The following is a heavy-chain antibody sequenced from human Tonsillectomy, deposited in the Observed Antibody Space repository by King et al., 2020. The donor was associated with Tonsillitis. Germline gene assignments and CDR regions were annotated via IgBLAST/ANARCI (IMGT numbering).Heavy chain of an antibody. CDR2: VSADGCNT. CDR3: AKADDKFDY. J-gene: IGHJ4*02. D-gene: IGHD3-9*01. V-gene: IGHV3-23*04. Sequence: VQLVESGGSLVEPGGSLRLSGAASGFSFRTYDMAWFRQVPGKGLEWVLCVSADGCNTFYADSGKGRFTISRDNSKYTLFLQMNSLRPEDTAVYYCAKADDKFDYWGQGTLVTVSS. CDR1: GFSFRTYD.